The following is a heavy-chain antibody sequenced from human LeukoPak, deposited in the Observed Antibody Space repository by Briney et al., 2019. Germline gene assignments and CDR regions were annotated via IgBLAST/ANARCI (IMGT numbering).Heavy chain of an antibody. CDR3: ARSSYSSSSSV. D-gene: IGHD6-6*01. J-gene: IGHJ3*01. CDR2: IKEDGSAT. Sequence: GGSLRLSCAASGFTFSTNWMIWLRQAPEKGLEWVANIKEDGSATYYVDSVKGRFTISRDNAKNSLYLQMNSLRAEDTAVYYCARSSYSSSSSVWGQGTMVTVSS. V-gene: IGHV3-7*03. CDR1: GFTFSTNW.